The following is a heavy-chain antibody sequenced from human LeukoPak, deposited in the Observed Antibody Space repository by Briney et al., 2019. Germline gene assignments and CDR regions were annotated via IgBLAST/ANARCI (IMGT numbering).Heavy chain of an antibody. V-gene: IGHV3-23*01. CDR2: ISGSGGTT. CDR1: VFTFSNYA. CDR3: ANSLGALAGPFEY. D-gene: IGHD6-19*01. Sequence: SGGSLRLSCAASVFTFSNYAMSWVRQAPGKGLEWVSSISGSGGTTYYADSVKGRFTISRDNSKNTLYLQTNSLRANDTAVYYCANSLGALAGPFEYWGQGTLVTVSS. J-gene: IGHJ4*02.